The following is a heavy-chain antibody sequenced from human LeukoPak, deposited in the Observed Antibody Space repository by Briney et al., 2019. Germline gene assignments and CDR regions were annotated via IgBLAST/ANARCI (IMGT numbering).Heavy chain of an antibody. J-gene: IGHJ4*02. D-gene: IGHD3-10*01. Sequence: SETLSLTCTVSGGSISSYYWSWIRQPPGKGLEWIGYICYSGSTNYNPSLKSRVTISVDTSKNQFSLKLSSVTAADTAVYYCARAQPQSGYYDFDYWGQGTLVTVSS. CDR1: GGSISSYY. V-gene: IGHV4-59*01. CDR2: ICYSGST. CDR3: ARAQPQSGYYDFDY.